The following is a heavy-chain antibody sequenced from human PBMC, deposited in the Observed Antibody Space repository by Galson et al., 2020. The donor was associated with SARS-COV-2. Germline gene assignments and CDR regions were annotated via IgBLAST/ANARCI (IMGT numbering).Heavy chain of an antibody. J-gene: IGHJ6*02. D-gene: IGHD2-2*01. CDR2: INHSGST. CDR1: GGSFSGYY. V-gene: IGHV4-34*01. CDR3: ARGAIVVVPAAHVYYYGMDV. Sequence: SETLSLTCAVYGGSFSGYYWSWIRQPPGKGLEWIGEINHSGSTNYNPSLKSRVTISVDTSKNQFSLKLSSVTAADTAVYYCARGAIVVVPAAHVYYYGMDVWGQGTTVTVSS.